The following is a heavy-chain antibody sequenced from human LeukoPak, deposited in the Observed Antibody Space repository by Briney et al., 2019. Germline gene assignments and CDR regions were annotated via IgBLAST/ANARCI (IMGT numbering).Heavy chain of an antibody. J-gene: IGHJ4*02. V-gene: IGHV4-59*01. D-gene: IGHD3-22*01. Sequence: SETLSLTCTVSGVSISSYYWSWIRQPPGKGLEWIGYINYSGSTNYNPSLKSRVTISVDTSKNQFSLKLSSVTAADTAVYYCARDFGSGYSWYYFDYWGQGTLVTVSS. CDR3: ARDFGSGYSWYYFDY. CDR1: GVSISSYY. CDR2: INYSGST.